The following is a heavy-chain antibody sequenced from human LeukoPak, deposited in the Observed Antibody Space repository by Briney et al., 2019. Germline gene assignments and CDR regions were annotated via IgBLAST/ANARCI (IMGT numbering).Heavy chain of an antibody. J-gene: IGHJ4*02. CDR2: VYNTGRT. V-gene: IGHV4-59*08. CDR1: CGHIRRYL. CDR3: ARRQAVTGKHFDY. Sequence: SETLSLTRSVSCGHIRRYLRSWIRQPPGKGLEWIGNVYNTGRTNYNPSLESRVTISVDTSKNQFSLNLRTVTAAATSVYYCARRQAVTGKHFDYWGQGTLVTVSS. D-gene: IGHD6-19*01.